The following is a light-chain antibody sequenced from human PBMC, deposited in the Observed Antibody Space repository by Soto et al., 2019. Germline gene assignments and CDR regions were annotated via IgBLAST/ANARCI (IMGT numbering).Light chain of an antibody. J-gene: IGKJ1*01. Sequence: DIQLIQSPSSLSASVGDRVTITCHTSQRVSSYLNWYQQKPGKAPKLLINAVSTLHSGVPSRFSGSGSETDFTLTIRSLQPEDSGTYYCQQSYTTPSWTFGQGTKV. CDR1: QRVSSY. V-gene: IGKV1-39*01. CDR3: QQSYTTPSWT. CDR2: AVS.